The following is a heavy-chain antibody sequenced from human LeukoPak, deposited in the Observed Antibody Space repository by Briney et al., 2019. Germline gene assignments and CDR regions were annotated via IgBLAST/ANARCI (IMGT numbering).Heavy chain of an antibody. CDR1: GGTFSSYA. V-gene: IGHV1-69*13. J-gene: IGHJ5*02. D-gene: IGHD2-15*01. Sequence: SVKVSCKASGGTFSSYAISWVRQAPGQGLEWMGGSIPIFGTANYAQKFQGRVTITADESTSTAYIELSSLRSEDTAVYYCARTIVVVVAANINWFDPWGRGTLVTVSS. CDR2: SIPIFGTA. CDR3: ARTIVVVVAANINWFDP.